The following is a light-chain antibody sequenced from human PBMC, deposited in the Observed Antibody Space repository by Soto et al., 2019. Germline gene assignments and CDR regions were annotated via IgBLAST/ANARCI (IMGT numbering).Light chain of an antibody. J-gene: IGKJ5*01. CDR1: QSVSSN. CDR3: QQYYDWPIT. CDR2: DAY. V-gene: IGKV3-15*01. Sequence: EIVMTQSPASLSVSPGERATISCRASQSVSSNLAWYQQKPGQAARLLIYDAYTRATGIPARFSGSGSGTEFTITISSLQSEDFAVYYCQQYYDWPITVGQGTRLEIK.